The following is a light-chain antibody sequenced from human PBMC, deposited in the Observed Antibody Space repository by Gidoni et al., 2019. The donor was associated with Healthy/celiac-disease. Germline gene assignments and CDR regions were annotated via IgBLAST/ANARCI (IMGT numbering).Light chain of an antibody. CDR2: SNN. CDR1: RSNIGSNS. CDR3: AAWNDSLNGVV. J-gene: IGLJ2*01. V-gene: IGLV1-44*01. Sequence: QSVLTHPPSASGTPGQGVTISCSGSRSNIGSNSVNWYQQLPGTAPKRLIYSNNQRPSGVPDRFSGSKSGTSASLAISGLQSEDEADYYCAAWNDSLNGVVFGGGTKLTVL.